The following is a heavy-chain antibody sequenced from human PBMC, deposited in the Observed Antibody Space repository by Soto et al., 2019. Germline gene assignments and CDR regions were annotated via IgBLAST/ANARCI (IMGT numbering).Heavy chain of an antibody. CDR1: GFTFEDYA. CDR2: ISWNSGSI. J-gene: IGHJ4*02. D-gene: IGHD2-2*01. V-gene: IGHV3-9*01. Sequence: EVQLVESGGGLVQPGRSLRLSCAASGFTFEDYAMHWVRQAPGKGLEGVSGISWNSGSIGYAESVKGRFTISRDNAKNSLFLQMNSLRAEDTALYYCARKGYCTSTNCYVDYWGQGTLVTVSS. CDR3: ARKGYCTSTNCYVDY.